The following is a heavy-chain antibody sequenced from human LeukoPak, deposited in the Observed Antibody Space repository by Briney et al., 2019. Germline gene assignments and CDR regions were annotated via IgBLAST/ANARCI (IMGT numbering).Heavy chain of an antibody. V-gene: IGHV4-30-2*01. CDR1: GGSISSSGYY. CDR3: ARDLRTNWNFDYYYMDV. Sequence: KTSQTLSLTCAVSGGSISSSGYYWSWIRQPPGKGLEWIGYIYHSGSTYYNPSLKSRVTISVDRSKNQFSLKLSSVTAADTAVYYCARDLRTNWNFDYYYMDVWGKGTTVTVSS. D-gene: IGHD1-7*01. CDR2: IYHSGST. J-gene: IGHJ6*03.